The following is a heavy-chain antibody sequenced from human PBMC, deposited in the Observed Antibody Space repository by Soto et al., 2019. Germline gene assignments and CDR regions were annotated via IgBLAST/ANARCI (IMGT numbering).Heavy chain of an antibody. Sequence: ESGSYAGEPTQTLTLTCSFSGFSLSSTGVGVGWIRQPPGKALEWVALIYWNDGKRYSPSLKSRLTITKDTSKNQVILTVTNTDPVDTATYYCAHRPDDSGYFDYWGQGALVTVSS. CDR1: GFSLSSTGVG. CDR3: AHRPDDSGYFDY. CDR2: IYWNDGK. D-gene: IGHD3-22*01. J-gene: IGHJ4*02. V-gene: IGHV2-5*01.